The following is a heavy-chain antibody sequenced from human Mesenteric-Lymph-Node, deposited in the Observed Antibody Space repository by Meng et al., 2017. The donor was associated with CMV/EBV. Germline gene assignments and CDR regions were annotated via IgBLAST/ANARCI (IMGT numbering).Heavy chain of an antibody. CDR1: GYTFTSYG. Sequence: KASGYTFTSYGITWVRQAPGQGREWMGGISAFNGNTNSAQQFQGRVTMTTDTSTSTGYMELRSLRSDDTAVYYCARAHGSGLRWFDPWGQGTLVTVSS. J-gene: IGHJ5*02. V-gene: IGHV1-18*01. CDR3: ARAHGSGLRWFDP. CDR2: ISAFNGNT. D-gene: IGHD3-10*01.